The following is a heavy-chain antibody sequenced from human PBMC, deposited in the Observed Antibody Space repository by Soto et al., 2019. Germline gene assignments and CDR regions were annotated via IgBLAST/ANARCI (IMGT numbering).Heavy chain of an antibody. CDR2: ISAYNGNT. Sequence: ASVKVSCKASGYTFTSYGISWVRQAPGQGLEWMGWISAYNGNTNYAQKLQGRVTMTTDTSTSTAYMELRSLRSDDTAVYYCARAQYYYGSGSYYFFSREDCYYMDVWGKGTTVTVSS. V-gene: IGHV1-18*01. CDR1: GYTFTSYG. CDR3: ARAQYYYGSGSYYFFSREDCYYMDV. D-gene: IGHD3-10*01. J-gene: IGHJ6*03.